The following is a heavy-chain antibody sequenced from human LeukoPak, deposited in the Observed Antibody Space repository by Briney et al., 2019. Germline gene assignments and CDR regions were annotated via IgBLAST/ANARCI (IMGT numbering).Heavy chain of an antibody. V-gene: IGHV4-31*03. CDR1: GGSISSGGYY. J-gene: IGHJ4*02. CDR3: ARGSSIAVAEG. Sequence: SQTLSLTCTVSGGSISSGGYYWSWIRQRPGKGLEWIGYIYYSGSTYYNPSLKSRVTISVDTSKNQFSLKLSSVTAADTAVYYCARGSSIAVAEGWGQGTLVTVSS. CDR2: IYYSGST. D-gene: IGHD6-19*01.